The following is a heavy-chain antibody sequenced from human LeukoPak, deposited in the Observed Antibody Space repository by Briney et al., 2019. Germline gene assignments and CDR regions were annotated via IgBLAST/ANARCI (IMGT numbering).Heavy chain of an antibody. CDR3: ASPYPANDY. Sequence: GASVKVSCKASGYTFTGYYMHWVRQAPGQGLEWMGWISAYNGNTNYAQKLQGRVTMTTDTSTSTAYMELRSLRSDDTAVYYCASPYPANDYWGQGTLVTVSS. J-gene: IGHJ4*02. CDR1: GYTFTGYY. CDR2: ISAYNGNT. V-gene: IGHV1-18*04.